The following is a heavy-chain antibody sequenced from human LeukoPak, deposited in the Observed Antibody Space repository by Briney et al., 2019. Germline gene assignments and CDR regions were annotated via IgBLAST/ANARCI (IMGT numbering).Heavy chain of an antibody. J-gene: IGHJ6*03. CDR2: IYYSGST. Sequence: PSETLSLTCTVSGGSISTSSYYWSWIRQPPGKGLEWIGYIYYSGSTNYNPSLKSRVTISVDTSKNQFSLKLSSVTAADTAVYYCARANVHMDVWGKGTTVTISS. CDR1: GGSISTSSYY. D-gene: IGHD4/OR15-4a*01. V-gene: IGHV4-61*01. CDR3: ARANVHMDV.